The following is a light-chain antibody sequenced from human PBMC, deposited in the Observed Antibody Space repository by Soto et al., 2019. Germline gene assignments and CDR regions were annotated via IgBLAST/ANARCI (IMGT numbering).Light chain of an antibody. CDR2: AAS. CDR1: QAISSY. V-gene: IGKV1-9*01. CDR3: QQLNSYPWT. Sequence: DIQLTQSPSFLSASVGDRVTITCRACQAISSYLAWFQQRPGKAPKVLIYAASTLQSGVPSRFSGSGSGTEFTLTISSLQPEDFATYFCQQLNSYPWTFGQGTKVEI. J-gene: IGKJ1*01.